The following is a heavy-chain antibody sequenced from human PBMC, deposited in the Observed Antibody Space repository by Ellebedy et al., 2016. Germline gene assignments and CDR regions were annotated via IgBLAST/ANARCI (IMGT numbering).Heavy chain of an antibody. J-gene: IGHJ4*02. Sequence: GESLKISCKGFGYNFINYWIAWVRQVPGKGLEWMGIIYSGDSSTAYSPSFQGQVTISADKSINSAYLQWSSLRASDSAMYYCARLARGGRSTSAAYFDFWGQGTLVTVSS. CDR3: ARLARGGRSTSAAYFDF. CDR1: GYNFINYW. V-gene: IGHV5-51*01. CDR2: IYSGDSST. D-gene: IGHD2-2*01.